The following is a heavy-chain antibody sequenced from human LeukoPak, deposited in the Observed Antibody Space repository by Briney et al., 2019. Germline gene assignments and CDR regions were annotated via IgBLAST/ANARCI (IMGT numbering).Heavy chain of an antibody. CDR2: ISYDGSNK. CDR3: AKGFSSTSCY. J-gene: IGHJ4*02. D-gene: IGHD2-2*01. V-gene: IGHV3-30*19. Sequence: GGSLRLSCAASGFTFSSYGMHWVRQAPGKGLEWVAVISYDGSNKYYADSVKGRFTISGDNSKNTLYLQMNSLTAEDTAMYYCAKGFSSTSCYWGQGTLVTVSS. CDR1: GFTFSSYG.